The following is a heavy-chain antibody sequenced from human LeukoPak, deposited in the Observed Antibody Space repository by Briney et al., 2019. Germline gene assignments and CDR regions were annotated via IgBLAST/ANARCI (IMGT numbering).Heavy chain of an antibody. Sequence: SETLSLTCTVSGGSISSYYWSWIRQPPGKGLEWLGYIYSNGGTNFHPSLKSRLTISVDTSKSQISLKLTSVTVADTAVYYCASSGGGYTATILGYFFDYWGQGALVTVSS. J-gene: IGHJ4*02. CDR2: IYSNGGT. V-gene: IGHV4-59*01. D-gene: IGHD5-18*01. CDR1: GGSISSYY. CDR3: ASSGGGYTATILGYFFDY.